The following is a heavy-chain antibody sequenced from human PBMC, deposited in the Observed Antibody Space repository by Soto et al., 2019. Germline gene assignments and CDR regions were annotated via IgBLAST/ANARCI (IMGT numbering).Heavy chain of an antibody. J-gene: IGHJ4*02. CDR2: ISYDGSNK. CDR3: ARDLGGDCY. V-gene: IGHV3-30-3*01. D-gene: IGHD2-21*02. Sequence: GGSLRLSCAASGFTFSSYAMHWVRQAPGKGLEWVAVISYDGSNKYYADSVKGRFTISRDNSKNTLYLQMNSLRAEDTAVYYCARDLGGDCYWGQGTLVTVSS. CDR1: GFTFSSYA.